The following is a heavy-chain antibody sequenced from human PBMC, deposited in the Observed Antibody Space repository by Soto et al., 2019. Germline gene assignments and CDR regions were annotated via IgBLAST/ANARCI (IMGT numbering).Heavy chain of an antibody. Sequence: GGSLRLSCAASAFKFSDYYMSWVRQAPGKGLEWVSYISGSGDVIYYADSVKGRFTISRDNDKKSVHLQMDTLRAEDTALYYCARAPDCGEGSCYRHFDLWGQGTRVTVSS. CDR2: ISGSGDVI. CDR1: AFKFSDYY. V-gene: IGHV3-11*01. D-gene: IGHD2-15*01. CDR3: ARAPDCGEGSCYRHFDL. J-gene: IGHJ4*02.